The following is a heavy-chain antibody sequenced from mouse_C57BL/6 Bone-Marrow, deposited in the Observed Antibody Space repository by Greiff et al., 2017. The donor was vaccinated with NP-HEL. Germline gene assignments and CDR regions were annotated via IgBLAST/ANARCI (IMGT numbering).Heavy chain of an antibody. J-gene: IGHJ1*03. CDR2: IWTGGST. D-gene: IGHD1-1*01. V-gene: IGHV2-9-1*01. CDR3: ARRGVITTPYFDV. CDR1: GFSLTSYA. Sequence: QVQLQQSGPGLVAPSQSLSITCTVSGFSLTSYAISWVRQPPGKGLEWLGVIWTGGSTNYNSALKSRLSISKDNSKSQVFLKMNSLQTDDTARYYCARRGVITTPYFDVWGTGTTVTVSS.